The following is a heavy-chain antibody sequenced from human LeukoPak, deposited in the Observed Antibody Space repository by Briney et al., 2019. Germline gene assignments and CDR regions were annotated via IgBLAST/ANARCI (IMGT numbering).Heavy chain of an antibody. V-gene: IGHV4-39*01. J-gene: IGHJ3*02. CDR3: ATWIQLWPIPDAFDI. Sequence: SSETLSLTCTVSGGSISSSSYYWGWIRQPPGKGLEWIGSIYYSGSTYYNPSLKSRVTISVDTSKNQFSLKLSSVTAADTAVYYCATWIQLWPIPDAFDIWGQGTMVTVSS. D-gene: IGHD5-18*01. CDR1: GGSISSSSYY. CDR2: IYYSGST.